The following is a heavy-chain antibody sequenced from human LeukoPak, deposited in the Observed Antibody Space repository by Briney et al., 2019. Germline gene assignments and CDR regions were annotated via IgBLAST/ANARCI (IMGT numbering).Heavy chain of an antibody. CDR1: GFTFSSYA. J-gene: IGHJ6*02. CDR2: ISYDGSNK. D-gene: IGHD3-10*01. V-gene: IGHV3-30-3*01. Sequence: GGSLRLSCAASGFTFSSYAMRWVRQAPGKGLEWVAVISYDGSNKYYADSVKGRFTISRDNSKNTLYLQMNSLRAEDTAVYYCARDRVSDYYGSGSLHGMDVWGQGTTVTVSS. CDR3: ARDRVSDYYGSGSLHGMDV.